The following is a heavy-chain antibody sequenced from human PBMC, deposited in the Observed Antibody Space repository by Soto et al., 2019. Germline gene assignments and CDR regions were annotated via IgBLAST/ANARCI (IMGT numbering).Heavy chain of an antibody. CDR2: VYYSGTT. Sequence: SETLSLTCSGSGGSVSDKTYYWSWIRQPPGKRLEWIGYVYYSGTTNYNPSLKSRVTISVDLSNNRYSLRLSSVTTADPGVYYCARTSGVANGPRSTQFFDYSGQGTLLT. D-gene: IGHD2-8*01. J-gene: IGHJ4*02. CDR1: GGSVSDKTYY. V-gene: IGHV4-61*01. CDR3: ARTSGVANGPRSTQFFDY.